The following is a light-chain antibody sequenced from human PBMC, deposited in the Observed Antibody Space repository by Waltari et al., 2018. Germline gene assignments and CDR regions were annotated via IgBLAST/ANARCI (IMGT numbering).Light chain of an antibody. Sequence: QSVLTQPPSTSGTPGQTVTISCSGTNSNIGRNSVFWYQQLPGTAPKLLTYRDNQRPSGVPDRFSASKSGTSAAVAIRGLRSEDEADYYCAAWDDSLSVTYVFGSGTRVTV. CDR3: AAWDDSLSVTYV. J-gene: IGLJ1*01. V-gene: IGLV1-47*01. CDR2: RDN. CDR1: NSNIGRNS.